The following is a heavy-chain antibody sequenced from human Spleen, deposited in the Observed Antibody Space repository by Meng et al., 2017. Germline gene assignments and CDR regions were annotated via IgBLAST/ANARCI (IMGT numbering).Heavy chain of an antibody. J-gene: IGHJ6*02. CDR2: ISSSGNTI. CDR1: GFTFSNYY. V-gene: IGHV3-11*01. Sequence: GGPLRSSCAASGFTFSNYYMSGTRQAPGKGLEWVSYISSSGNTIYYADSVKGRFTISRDNARNSLYRQLSSLRAEDTAVYYGARGHYDMDVWGPGTTVTVSS. CDR3: ARGHYDMDV.